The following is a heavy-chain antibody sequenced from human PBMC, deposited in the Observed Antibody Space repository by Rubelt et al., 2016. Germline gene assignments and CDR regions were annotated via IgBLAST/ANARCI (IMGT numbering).Heavy chain of an antibody. CDR3: ARDVRSGSLLDVDY. CDR2: IWYDGSNK. Sequence: AASGFTFGSYGMHRVRQAPGKGLEWVAVIWYDGSNKYYADSVKGRFTISRDNSKNTLYLQMNSLRAEDTAVYYCARDVRSGSLLDVDYWGQGTLVTVSS. CDR1: GFTFGSYG. V-gene: IGHV3-33*01. D-gene: IGHD6-19*01. J-gene: IGHJ4*02.